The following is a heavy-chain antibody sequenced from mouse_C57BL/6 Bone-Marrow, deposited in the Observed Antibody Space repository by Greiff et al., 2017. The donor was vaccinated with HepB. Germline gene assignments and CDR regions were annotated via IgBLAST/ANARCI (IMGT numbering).Heavy chain of an antibody. J-gene: IGHJ4*01. CDR2: ISYSGST. CDR1: GYSITSGYD. D-gene: IGHD1-1*01. CDR3: AREGGYYGGYYAMDY. V-gene: IGHV3-1*01. Sequence: EVKLVESGPGMVKPSQSLSLTCTVTGYSITSGYDWHWIRHFPGNKLEWMGYISYSGSTNYNPSLKSRISITHDTSKNHFFLKLNSVTTEDTATYYCAREGGYYGGYYAMDYWGQGTSVTVSS.